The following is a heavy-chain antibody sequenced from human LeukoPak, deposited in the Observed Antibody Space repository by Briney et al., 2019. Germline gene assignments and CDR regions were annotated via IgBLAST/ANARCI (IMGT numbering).Heavy chain of an antibody. V-gene: IGHV3-43*02. D-gene: IGHD1-26*01. CDR2: ISGDGGST. J-gene: IGHJ4*02. CDR3: AKLFVVGAPEQFDY. CDR1: GFTFDDYA. Sequence: GGCLRLACAVYGFTFDDYAIDWVRQAPGKGLEWVSRISGDGGSTYYADSVKGRFTISRDNSKNSLYLQMNSLRTEDTALYYCAKLFVVGAPEQFDYWGQGTLVTVSS.